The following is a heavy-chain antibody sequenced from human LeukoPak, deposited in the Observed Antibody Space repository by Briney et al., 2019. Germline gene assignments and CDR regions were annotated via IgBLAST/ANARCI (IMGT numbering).Heavy chain of an antibody. CDR2: ISYDGSNK. V-gene: IGHV3-30*04. Sequence: GGSLRLSCAASGFTFSSYAMHWVRQAPGMGLEWVAVISYDGSNKYYADSVKGRFTISRDNSKNTLYLQMNSLRAEDTAVYYCAREDRSFDYWGQGTLVTVSS. J-gene: IGHJ4*02. CDR1: GFTFSSYA. D-gene: IGHD2-15*01. CDR3: AREDRSFDY.